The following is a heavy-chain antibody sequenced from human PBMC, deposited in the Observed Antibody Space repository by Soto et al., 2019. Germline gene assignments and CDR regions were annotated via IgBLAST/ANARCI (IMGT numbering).Heavy chain of an antibody. CDR2: ISNTGGGT. D-gene: IGHD6-13*01. CDR3: AKDRYSSTP. Sequence: PGGSLRLSCAASGFTFNNYAMNWVRQAPGMGLEWVATISNTGGGTYYADSVKGRFTISRDNSKNTLYLQMNSLRAEDTAVYYCAKDRYSSTPWGQGTLVTVPS. V-gene: IGHV3-23*01. J-gene: IGHJ5*02. CDR1: GFTFNNYA.